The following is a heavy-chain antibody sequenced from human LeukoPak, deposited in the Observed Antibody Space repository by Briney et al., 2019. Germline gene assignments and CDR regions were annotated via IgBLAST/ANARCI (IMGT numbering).Heavy chain of an antibody. CDR2: ISSTGNDK. D-gene: IGHD6-19*01. V-gene: IGHV3-11*01. J-gene: IGHJ4*02. CDR1: GFIFGDYY. Sequence: GGSLRLSCAASGFIFGDYYVSWIRQAPGKGLEWISYISSTGNDKKYADSVKGRFTISKDHAKKSVHLEMNSLRDEDAAIYYCAREAVGGRYFDYWGQGTLVAVSS. CDR3: AREAVGGRYFDY.